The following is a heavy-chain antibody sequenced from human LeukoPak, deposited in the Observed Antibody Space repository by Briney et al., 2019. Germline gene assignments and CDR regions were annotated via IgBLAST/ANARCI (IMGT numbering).Heavy chain of an antibody. V-gene: IGHV4-59*01. Sequence: SETLSLTCTVSGGSISSYYWSWIRQPPGKGLEWIGYIYYSGSTNYNPSLKSRVTISVDTSKNQFSLKLSSVTAADTAVYYCARDQMAGAALYDYWGQGTLVTVSS. J-gene: IGHJ4*02. D-gene: IGHD6-19*01. CDR3: ARDQMAGAALYDY. CDR2: IYYSGST. CDR1: GGSISSYY.